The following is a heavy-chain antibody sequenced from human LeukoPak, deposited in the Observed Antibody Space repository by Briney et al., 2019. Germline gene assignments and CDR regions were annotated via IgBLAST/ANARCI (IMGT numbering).Heavy chain of an antibody. CDR3: ARDSSNGDIVVVPAAIGWFDP. CDR1: GGSLSGYY. J-gene: IGHJ5*02. D-gene: IGHD2-2*02. Sequence: SETLSLTCAVYGGSLSGYYWSCIRQPPGKGLEWIGEINHSGSTNYNPSLKSRVTISVDTSKNQFSLKLSSVTAADTAVYYCARDSSNGDIVVVPAAIGWFDPWGQGTLVTVSS. V-gene: IGHV4-34*01. CDR2: INHSGST.